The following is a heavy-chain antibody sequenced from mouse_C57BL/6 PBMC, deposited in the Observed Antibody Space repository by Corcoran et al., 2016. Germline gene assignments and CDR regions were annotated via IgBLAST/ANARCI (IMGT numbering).Heavy chain of an antibody. J-gene: IGHJ2*02. Sequence: QVQLQQPGTELVRHEASVKLKNKASGYTFTRYWMHWVKQRPGQGLEWIGNINPSNGGTNYNEKFKHKATLHVDKSSSTAYMQLSSLTSEDSAVYYCARNWDYWGQGTSLTGSS. D-gene: IGHD4-1*01. CDR3: ARNWDY. V-gene: IGHV1-53*01. CDR2: INPSNGGT. CDR1: GYTFTRYW.